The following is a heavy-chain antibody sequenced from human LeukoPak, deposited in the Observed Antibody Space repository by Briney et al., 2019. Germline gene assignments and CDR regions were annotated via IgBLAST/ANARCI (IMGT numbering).Heavy chain of an antibody. V-gene: IGHV4-34*01. CDR1: GGSFSDHY. J-gene: IGHJ4*02. CDR3: ARGESSYDSSGYYFDY. D-gene: IGHD3-22*01. CDR2: INHSGST. Sequence: SETLSLTCAVYGGSFSDHYWSWIRQPPGKGLEWIGEINHSGSTNYNPSLKSRVTISVDTSKNQFSLKLSSVTAADTAVYYCARGESSYDSSGYYFDYWGQGTLVTVSS.